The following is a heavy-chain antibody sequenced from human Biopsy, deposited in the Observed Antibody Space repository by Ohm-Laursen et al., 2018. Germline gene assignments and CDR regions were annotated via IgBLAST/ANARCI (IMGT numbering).Heavy chain of an antibody. CDR2: IYYDGIT. Sequence: SETLSLTCTVSGDSISSYYWSWIRQPPGKGLEWIGNIYYDGITYYNPSLKSRVAMSVDTSKNHFSLRLTSVTAADTAVYYCARDRFDLLTPNWFDPWGQGTLVTVSS. V-gene: IGHV4-59*04. CDR1: GDSISSYY. J-gene: IGHJ5*02. CDR3: ARDRFDLLTPNWFDP. D-gene: IGHD3-9*01.